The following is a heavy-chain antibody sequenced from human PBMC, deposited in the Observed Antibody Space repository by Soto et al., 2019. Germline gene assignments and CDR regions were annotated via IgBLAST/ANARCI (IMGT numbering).Heavy chain of an antibody. CDR1: GFIFSKYW. V-gene: IGHV3-74*01. CDR2: INGAGNDI. CDR3: ARDSYSSGWNYFDF. Sequence: TGGSLRLSCAASGFIFSKYWMYWVRQAPGKGLVWVSGINGAGNDIRYADSVKGRFTISRDNAKNTLYLQMNSLRVEDSAVYYCARDSYSSGWNYFDFWGQGAQVTVSS. D-gene: IGHD6-19*01. J-gene: IGHJ4*02.